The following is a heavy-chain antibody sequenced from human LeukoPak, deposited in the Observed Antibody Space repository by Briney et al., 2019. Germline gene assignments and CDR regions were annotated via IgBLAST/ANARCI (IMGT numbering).Heavy chain of an antibody. Sequence: GGSLRLSCAASGFTISSYAMTWVRQAPGKGLEWVSTFSGSGANTYYADSVKGRFTISRDNSKNTLYLQMNSLRAGDTAVYYCAKDAVASYRGSYFPYWGQGTLVTVSS. CDR1: GFTISSYA. CDR2: FSGSGANT. J-gene: IGHJ4*02. V-gene: IGHV3-23*01. D-gene: IGHD1-26*01. CDR3: AKDAVASYRGSYFPY.